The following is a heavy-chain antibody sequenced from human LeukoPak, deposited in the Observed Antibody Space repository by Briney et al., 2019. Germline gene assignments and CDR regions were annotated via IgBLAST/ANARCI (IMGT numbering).Heavy chain of an antibody. CDR3: ARDLLPYYDFWSGYYLDY. CDR2: MNPNSGGT. Sequence: SVKVSCKASGDTFTNYDINWVRQATGQGLEWMGWMNPNSGGTNYAQKFQGRVTMTRDTSISTAYMELSRLRSDDTAVYYCARDLLPYYDFWSGYYLDYWGQGTLVTVSS. J-gene: IGHJ4*02. V-gene: IGHV1-2*02. CDR1: GDTFTNYD. D-gene: IGHD3-3*01.